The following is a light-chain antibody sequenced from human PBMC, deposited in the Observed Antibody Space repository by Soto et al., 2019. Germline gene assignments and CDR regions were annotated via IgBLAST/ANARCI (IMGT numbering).Light chain of an antibody. J-gene: IGLJ3*02. V-gene: IGLV1-44*01. CDR1: SSNIGSNT. CDR2: SNN. Sequence: QSVLTQPPSASGTPGQRVTISCSGSSSNIGSNTVNWYQQHPGTAPKLLIYSNNQRPSGVPDRFSGSKSGTSASLAISGLQSEDEADYYCAAWDDGLNGWVFGGGTKLTVL. CDR3: AAWDDGLNGWV.